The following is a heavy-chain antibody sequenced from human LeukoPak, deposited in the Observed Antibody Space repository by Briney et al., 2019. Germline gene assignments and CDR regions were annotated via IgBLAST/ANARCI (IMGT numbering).Heavy chain of an antibody. V-gene: IGHV3-48*01. CDR1: GFTFSKYS. CDR2: ISSSSSII. CDR3: ARDSRGYAYGRTVYYFDY. Sequence: GGSLRLSCAASGFTFSKYSLNWVRQAPGRGLEWVSYISSSSSIIYYADSVKGRFTISRDNAKDSLYLQMNSLRPEDTAIYYCARDSRGYAYGRTVYYFDYWGQGTLITVSS. J-gene: IGHJ4*02. D-gene: IGHD5-18*01.